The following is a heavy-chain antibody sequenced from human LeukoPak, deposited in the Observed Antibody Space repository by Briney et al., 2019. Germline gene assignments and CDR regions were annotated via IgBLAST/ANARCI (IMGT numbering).Heavy chain of an antibody. CDR1: GYTFTDYF. CDR3: ARDALANLTVVRRRGLFDY. D-gene: IGHD3-10*01. J-gene: IGHJ4*02. Sequence: ASVKVSCKASGYTFTDYFIHWVRQAPRQGLEWMGWINPNSGDTNYAQKFQDRVTMSRDTSISTAYVELSRLRSDDTAVYYCARDALANLTVVRRRGLFDYWGQGTLVTVSS. CDR2: INPNSGDT. V-gene: IGHV1-2*02.